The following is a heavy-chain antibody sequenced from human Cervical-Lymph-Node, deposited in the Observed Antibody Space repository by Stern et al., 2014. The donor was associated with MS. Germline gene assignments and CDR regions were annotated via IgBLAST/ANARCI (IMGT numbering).Heavy chain of an antibody. Sequence: VQLEESGPGLVKPSETLSLTCAVSGDSISSYTHYWAWIRQPPGKGLEWIGSVYYSGATYYTPSLKIPVPISVDTSKNPFSLGLNSVTAADTAVYYCAKHACTGAACPFDLWGQGTLVTVSS. D-gene: IGHD2-8*02. CDR1: GDSISSYTHY. CDR2: VYYSGAT. V-gene: IGHV4-39*01. CDR3: AKHACTGAACPFDL. J-gene: IGHJ4*02.